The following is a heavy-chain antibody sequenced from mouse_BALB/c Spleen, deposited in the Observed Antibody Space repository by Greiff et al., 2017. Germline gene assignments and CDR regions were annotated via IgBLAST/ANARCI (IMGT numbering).Heavy chain of an antibody. CDR1: GFTFSSYG. CDR2: INSNGGST. D-gene: IGHD2-3*01. Sequence: EVQRVESGGGLVQPGGSLKLSCAASGFTFSSYGMSWVRQTPDKRLELVATINSNGGSTYYPDSVKGRFTISRDNAKNTLYLQMSSLKSEDTAMYYCARDDGYSAWFAYWGQGTLVTVSA. J-gene: IGHJ3*01. V-gene: IGHV5-6-3*01. CDR3: ARDDGYSAWFAY.